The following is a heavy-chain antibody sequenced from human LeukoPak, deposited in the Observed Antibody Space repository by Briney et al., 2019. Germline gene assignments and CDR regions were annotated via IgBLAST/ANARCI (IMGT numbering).Heavy chain of an antibody. CDR2: IYYSGST. V-gene: IGHV4-59*08. Sequence: SETLSLTCTVSGGSISSYYWSWIRQPPGKGLEWIGYIYYSGSTNYNPSLKSRVTISVDTSKNQFSLKLSSVTAADTAVYYCARHRGSHFGNWFDPWGQETLVTVSS. J-gene: IGHJ5*02. CDR1: GGSISSYY. CDR3: ARHRGSHFGNWFDP. D-gene: IGHD1-26*01.